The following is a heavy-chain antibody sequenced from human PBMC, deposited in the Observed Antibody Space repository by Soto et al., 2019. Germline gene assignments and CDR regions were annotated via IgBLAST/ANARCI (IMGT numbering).Heavy chain of an antibody. V-gene: IGHV4-31*03. CDR1: GGSINSDGYY. Sequence: QVHLQESGPGLVKPSQTLSLTCTVSGGSINSDGYYWSWIRQHPEKGLEWIGYINYSGATYCNPSLKSRLTISVDTSKNQFSLQLTSVIAADTALYYCARESYSFGRAFDIWGHGTLVTVSS. CDR2: INYSGAT. CDR3: ARESYSFGRAFDI. D-gene: IGHD5-18*01. J-gene: IGHJ4*01.